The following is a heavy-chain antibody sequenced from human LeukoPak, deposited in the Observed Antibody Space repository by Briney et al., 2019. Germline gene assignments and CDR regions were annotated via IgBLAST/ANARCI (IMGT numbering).Heavy chain of an antibody. V-gene: IGHV4-31*03. CDR3: ARVPGYYGSGSQSNWVDP. Sequence: PSQTLSLTCTVSGGSISSGGYYWSWIRQHPGKGLEWIGYIYYSGSTYYNPSLKSRVIISVDTSKNQFSPKLRSVTAADTAVYYCARVPGYYGSGSQSNWVDPWGQGTLVTVSS. CDR2: IYYSGST. CDR1: GGSISSGGYY. J-gene: IGHJ5*02. D-gene: IGHD3-10*01.